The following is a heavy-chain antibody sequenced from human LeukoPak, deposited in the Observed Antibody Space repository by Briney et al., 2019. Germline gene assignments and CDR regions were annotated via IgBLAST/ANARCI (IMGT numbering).Heavy chain of an antibody. CDR1: GFTFSSYE. Sequence: PGGSLRLSCAASGFTFSSYEMNWVRQAPGKGLEWVSYISSSGSTIYYADSVKGRFTISRDNAKNSLYLQMNSLRAEDTAGYYCARMVGELLSYNWFDPWGQGTLVAVSS. J-gene: IGHJ5*02. V-gene: IGHV3-48*03. CDR2: ISSSGSTI. CDR3: ARMVGELLSYNWFDP. D-gene: IGHD3-10*02.